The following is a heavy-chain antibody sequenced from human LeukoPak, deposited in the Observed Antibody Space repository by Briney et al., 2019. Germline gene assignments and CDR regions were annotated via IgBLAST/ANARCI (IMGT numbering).Heavy chain of an antibody. CDR2: ITDSGGST. D-gene: IGHD3-10*02. V-gene: IGHV3-23*01. CDR3: AKDYQTTPTRLDWFDP. J-gene: IGHJ5*02. Sequence: PGGSLRLSCAASGFTFSNYAMSWVRQAPGKGLEWVSTITDSGGSTYYADSVKGRFTISRDNSKNTLYVQLNSLRAEDTAVYYCAKDYQTTPTRLDWFDPWGQGTLVTVSS. CDR1: GFTFSNYA.